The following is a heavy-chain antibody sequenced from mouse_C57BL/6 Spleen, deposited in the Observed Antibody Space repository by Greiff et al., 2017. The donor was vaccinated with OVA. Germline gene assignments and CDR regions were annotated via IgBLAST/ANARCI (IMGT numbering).Heavy chain of an antibody. V-gene: IGHV1-15*01. Sequence: VQLQQSGAELVRPGASVTLSCKASGYTFTDYEIPFFPPTPLPVLEFLCSLDPEPGGTAYNQKFKGKAILTADKSSSTAYMELRSLTSEDSAVYYCTKRGYDGYYVDYAMDYWGQGTSVTVSS. CDR1: GYTFTDYE. CDR2: LDPEPGGT. J-gene: IGHJ4*01. D-gene: IGHD2-3*01. CDR3: TKRGYDGYYVDYAMDY.